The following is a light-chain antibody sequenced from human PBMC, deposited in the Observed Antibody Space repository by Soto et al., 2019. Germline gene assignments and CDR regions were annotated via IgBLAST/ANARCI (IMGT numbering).Light chain of an antibody. CDR2: EVS. V-gene: IGLV2-8*01. CDR3: SSKTSSRTPFV. Sequence: QSALTQPPSASGSPGQSVTISCSGTSSDVGGYNYVSWYQQHPGKAPKVMIYEVSKRPSGVPDRFSGSKSGNTASLTISGLQAEDEADYYCSSKTSSRTPFVFGTGTKVTV. J-gene: IGLJ1*01. CDR1: SSDVGGYNY.